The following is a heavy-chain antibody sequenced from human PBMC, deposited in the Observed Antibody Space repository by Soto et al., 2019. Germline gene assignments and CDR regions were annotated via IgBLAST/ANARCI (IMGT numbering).Heavy chain of an antibody. Sequence: GGSLRLSCAAPGFTFSDHYMGWVRQAPGKGLEWVARSRNKANSYTTEYAAPVKGRVTISRDDSKNSLYLQMNSLKTEDTAVYYCARGIAVAPGAFDIWGQGTMVTVSS. CDR1: GFTFSDHY. D-gene: IGHD6-19*01. CDR3: ARGIAVAPGAFDI. CDR2: SRNKANSYTT. J-gene: IGHJ3*02. V-gene: IGHV3-72*01.